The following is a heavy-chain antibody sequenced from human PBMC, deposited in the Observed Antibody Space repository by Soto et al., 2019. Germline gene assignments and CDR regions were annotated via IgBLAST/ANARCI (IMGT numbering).Heavy chain of an antibody. CDR3: AKGAMGESHYFGMDV. J-gene: IGHJ6*02. CDR2: ISGSGGPT. Sequence: GGSLRLSCAASEFTFSSFAMSWVRQAPGKGLEWVSTISGSGGPTDYADSVKGRFTISRDNSEKTLYLQLNSLRAEDRAVYYCAKGAMGESHYFGMDVWGQGTTVTVSS. D-gene: IGHD3-16*01. CDR1: EFTFSSFA. V-gene: IGHV3-23*01.